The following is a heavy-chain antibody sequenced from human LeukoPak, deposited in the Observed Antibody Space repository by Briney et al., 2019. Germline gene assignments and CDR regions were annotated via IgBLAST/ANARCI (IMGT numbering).Heavy chain of an antibody. J-gene: IGHJ5*02. CDR1: GGSVSSDDSY. Sequence: TTSETLSLTCTVSGGSVSSDDSYWSWIRQPPGKGLEWIGYIYYSGSTYYNPSLKSRLTISVDTSKNQFSLKLSSVTAADTAVYYCARARDVTPAGTNNWLDPWGQGTLVTVSS. CDR2: IYYSGST. CDR3: ARARDVTPAGTNNWLDP. D-gene: IGHD6-13*01. V-gene: IGHV4-30-4*01.